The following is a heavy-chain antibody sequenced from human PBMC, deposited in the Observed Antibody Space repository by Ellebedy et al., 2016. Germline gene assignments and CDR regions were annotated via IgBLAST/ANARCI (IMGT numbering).Heavy chain of an antibody. CDR1: GFTFRSYS. D-gene: IGHD3-22*01. CDR3: ARDPYDSSSFDI. J-gene: IGHJ3*02. CDR2: ISSSSSYI. V-gene: IGHV3-21*01. Sequence: ETLSLTCAASGFTFRSYSMHWVRQAPGKGLEWVSSISSSSSYIYYADSVKGRFTISRDNAKNSLYLQMNSLRAEDTAVYYCARDPYDSSSFDIWGQGTMVTVSS.